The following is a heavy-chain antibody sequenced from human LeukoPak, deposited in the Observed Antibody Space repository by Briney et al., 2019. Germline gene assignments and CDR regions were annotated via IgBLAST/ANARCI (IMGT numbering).Heavy chain of an antibody. V-gene: IGHV1-2*02. CDR1: GYTFTGHY. D-gene: IGHD3-10*01. J-gene: IGHJ6*03. CDR2: INPKNAAT. CDR3: AREAYDSGSFRTDYYYMDV. Sequence: ASVKVSCKASGYTFTGHYLHWVRQVPGQGLEWMGWINPKNAATNYAQNFQGRVTMTRDTSINTAFMELSRLRSDDTAVYYCAREAYDSGSFRTDYYYMDVWGKGTTVTISS.